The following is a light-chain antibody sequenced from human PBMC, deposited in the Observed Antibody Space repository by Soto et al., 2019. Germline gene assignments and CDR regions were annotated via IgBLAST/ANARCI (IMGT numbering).Light chain of an antibody. Sequence: DIQMTQSLSSLSASVGDRVTITCRASQSISSYLNWYQQKPGKAPKLLIYAASSLQSGVPSRFSGSGSGTDFTLTISSLQPEDFATYYCPQSYSTGTLGQGTKVDI. J-gene: IGKJ1*01. CDR1: QSISSY. CDR2: AAS. V-gene: IGKV1-39*01. CDR3: PQSYSTGT.